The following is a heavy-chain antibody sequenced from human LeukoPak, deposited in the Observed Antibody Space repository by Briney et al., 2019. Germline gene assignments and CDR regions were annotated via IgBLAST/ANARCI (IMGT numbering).Heavy chain of an antibody. Sequence: GGSLRLSCAASGFTFSSYGMHWVRQAPGKGLEWVAVIWYDGSNKYYADSVKGRFTISRDNSKNTLYLQMNSLRAEDTAAYYCAKNAGYCSSTSCYVPNFLFDYWGQGTLVTVSS. J-gene: IGHJ4*02. D-gene: IGHD2-2*01. CDR2: IWYDGSNK. CDR3: AKNAGYCSSTSCYVPNFLFDY. CDR1: GFTFSSYG. V-gene: IGHV3-33*06.